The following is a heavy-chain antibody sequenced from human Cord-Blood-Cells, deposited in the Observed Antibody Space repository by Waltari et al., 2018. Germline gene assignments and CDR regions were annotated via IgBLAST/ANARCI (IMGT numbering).Heavy chain of an antibody. CDR1: GGSISSSSYY. Sequence: QLQLQESGPGLVKSSETLSLTCTVSGGSISSSSYYWGWIRQPPGEGLEWIGSIYYRGSTYYNPSLKSRVTISVDTSKNQFSLKLSSVTAADTAVYYCARHGFQRIAAAVDYRGQGTLVTVSS. CDR2: IYYRGST. V-gene: IGHV4-39*01. CDR3: ARHGFQRIAAAVDY. J-gene: IGHJ4*02. D-gene: IGHD6-13*01.